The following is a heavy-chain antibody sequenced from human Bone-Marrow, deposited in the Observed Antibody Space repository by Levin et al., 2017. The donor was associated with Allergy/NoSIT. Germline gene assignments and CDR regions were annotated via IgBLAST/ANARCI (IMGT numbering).Heavy chain of an antibody. V-gene: IGHV1-2*02. CDR3: ARGGSGTYPNYFHYGLDV. Sequence: EASVKVSCTVSGYRFTDHYIHWVRQAPGQGLEWMGWINPSNGDTKYSELIQGTVIMTRDTSTSTAYMQLSSLRSDDTAVYYCARGGSGTYPNYFHYGLDVWGQGTTV. J-gene: IGHJ6*02. CDR2: INPSNGDT. D-gene: IGHD3-10*01. CDR1: GYRFTDHY.